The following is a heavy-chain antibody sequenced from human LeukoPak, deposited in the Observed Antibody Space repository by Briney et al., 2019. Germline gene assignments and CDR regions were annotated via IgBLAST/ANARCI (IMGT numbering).Heavy chain of an antibody. Sequence: PSETLSLTCTVPGGSVSSGSYYWSWLRQPPGKGLEWFAEIYYSGSTNYNASLKSRVTISVDTSKNQFSLMLSSVTAADTAVYYCARVYRYCSGSYYNADFDYWGQGTLVTVSS. J-gene: IGHJ4*02. CDR2: IYYSGST. D-gene: IGHD3-10*01. CDR3: ARVYRYCSGSYYNADFDY. V-gene: IGHV4-61*01. CDR1: GGSVSSGSYY.